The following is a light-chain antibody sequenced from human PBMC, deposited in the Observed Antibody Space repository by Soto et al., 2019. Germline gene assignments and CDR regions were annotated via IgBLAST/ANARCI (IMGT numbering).Light chain of an antibody. V-gene: IGLV2-11*01. CDR2: DVS. CDR3: YSYAGSSYV. J-gene: IGLJ1*01. CDR1: SSDVGGYDY. Sequence: QSALTQPRSVSGSPGQSVTISCTGTSSDVGGYDYVSWYQQHPDKAPKLMIYDVSKRPSGVPDRFSGSKSGNMASLTISGLQAEDEADYYCYSYAGSSYVFGTGTKLTVL.